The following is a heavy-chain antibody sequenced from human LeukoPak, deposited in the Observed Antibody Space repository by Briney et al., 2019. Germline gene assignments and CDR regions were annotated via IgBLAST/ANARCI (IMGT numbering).Heavy chain of an antibody. CDR3: ARAPRSSGWWYNWFDP. V-gene: IGHV7-4-1*02. J-gene: IGHJ5*02. CDR1: GYTFTSYA. CDR2: INTNTGNP. D-gene: IGHD6-19*01. Sequence: ASVKVSCKASGYTFTSYAMNWVRQAPGQGLEWMGWINTNTGNPTYAQGFTGRFVFSLDTSVSTAYLQISSLKAEDTAVYYCARAPRSSGWWYNWFDPWGQGTLVTVSS.